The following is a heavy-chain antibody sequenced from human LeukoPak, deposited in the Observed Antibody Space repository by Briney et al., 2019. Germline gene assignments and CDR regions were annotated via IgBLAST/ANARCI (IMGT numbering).Heavy chain of an antibody. Sequence: SEPLSLTCSVSGASINGYYWSWIRQLPGKGLECIGYIYYSGSTNYNPSLESRVTISLDTSRNQFSLRLRSVTAADTAVYFCARGTTGAYFGTPPYFDYWGQGSLVTVSS. V-gene: IGHV4-59*01. CDR1: GASINGYY. D-gene: IGHD7-27*01. CDR3: ARGTTGAYFGTPPYFDY. J-gene: IGHJ4*02. CDR2: IYYSGST.